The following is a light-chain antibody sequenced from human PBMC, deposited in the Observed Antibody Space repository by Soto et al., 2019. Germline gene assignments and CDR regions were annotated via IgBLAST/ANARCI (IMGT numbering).Light chain of an antibody. Sequence: DIVMTQSPDSLAVSLGERATLNCKSGKSVIYTSNNKNYLAWDQQTPGQPPKLLIYWASTREWGVPDRFSSSGSGTDFPLTISRLQAEDVAVYYHQQYYSPPGTFGQGTKVEIK. J-gene: IGKJ1*01. V-gene: IGKV4-1*01. CDR3: QQYYSPPGT. CDR2: WAS. CDR1: KSVIYTSNNKNY.